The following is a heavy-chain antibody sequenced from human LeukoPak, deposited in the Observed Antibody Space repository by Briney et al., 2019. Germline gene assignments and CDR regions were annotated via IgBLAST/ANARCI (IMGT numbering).Heavy chain of an antibody. Sequence: KSSETLSLTCALYGDSFSGYYWCWIRHPPGKGLGWIGEINHSGSTNYNPPLKRRVTISVDTSKNQFSLKLSSVTAADTAVYYCARVSGDYVFDYWGQGTLVTVSS. CDR3: ARVSGDYVFDY. J-gene: IGHJ4*02. CDR1: GDSFSGYY. D-gene: IGHD4-17*01. V-gene: IGHV4-34*01. CDR2: INHSGST.